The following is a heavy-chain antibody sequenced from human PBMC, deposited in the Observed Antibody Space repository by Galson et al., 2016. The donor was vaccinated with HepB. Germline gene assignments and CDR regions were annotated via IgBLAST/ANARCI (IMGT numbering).Heavy chain of an antibody. CDR1: GFTFSTYE. J-gene: IGHJ4*02. CDR3: ARLHWGASSD. V-gene: IGHV3-48*03. Sequence: SPRLSCAASGFTFSTYEMNWVRRAPGKGLEWLSYISNSGSRVYYADSVKGRFTISRDNAKNTLYLEMNSLKAEDTALYYCARLHWGASSDWGQGTLVTVSS. CDR2: ISNSGSRV. D-gene: IGHD7-27*01.